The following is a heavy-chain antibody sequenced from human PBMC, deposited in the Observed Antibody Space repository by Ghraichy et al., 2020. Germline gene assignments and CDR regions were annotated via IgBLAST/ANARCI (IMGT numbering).Heavy chain of an antibody. V-gene: IGHV4-39*01. CDR2: FYYSGST. CDR3: ASVLSVTFDL. Sequence: SETLSLICTVSGGSISSSSAYWGWLRQPPGKGLEWIGSFYYSGSTYYSPSLQSRVTISVDASKNQFSLKLNSVTAADTAVYYCASVLSVTFDLWGHGRMVAVSS. J-gene: IGHJ3*01. D-gene: IGHD3-16*01. CDR1: GGSISSSSAY.